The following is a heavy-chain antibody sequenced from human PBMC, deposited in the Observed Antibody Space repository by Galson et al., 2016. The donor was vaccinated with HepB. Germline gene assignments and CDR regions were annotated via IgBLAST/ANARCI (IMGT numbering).Heavy chain of an antibody. V-gene: IGHV3-23*01. J-gene: IGHJ5*02. CDR3: TKGREGAS. Sequence: SLRLSCAASGFTFSIYGMNWVRQAPGKGLEWVAGVTGSGDAIDETYYAESVKGHFTISRDNSKSILYLQMNSLRAEDTAVYFCTKGREGASWGQGTLVIVSS. CDR2: VTGSGDAIDET. CDR1: GFTFSIYG.